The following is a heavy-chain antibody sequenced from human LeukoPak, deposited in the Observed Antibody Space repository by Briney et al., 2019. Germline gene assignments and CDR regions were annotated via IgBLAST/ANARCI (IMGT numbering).Heavy chain of an antibody. Sequence: PGGSLRLSCAASGFTFSSYWMSWVRQAPGKGLEWAANIKQDGSEKYYVDSVKGRFTISRDNAKNSLYLQMNSLRAEDTAVYYCARVIAAADYYFDYWGQGTLVTVSS. CDR1: GFTFSSYW. J-gene: IGHJ4*02. CDR2: IKQDGSEK. V-gene: IGHV3-7*01. CDR3: ARVIAAADYYFDY. D-gene: IGHD6-13*01.